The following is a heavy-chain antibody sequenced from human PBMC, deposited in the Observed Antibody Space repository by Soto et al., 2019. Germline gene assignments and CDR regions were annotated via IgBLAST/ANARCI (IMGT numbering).Heavy chain of an antibody. CDR3: AIFGGNFGAPIYFDT. Sequence: SETLSLTCTVSGGSINNYYWSWIRQPPGKGLEWIGYIYYRGSTNYNPSLKSRVTISVDTSKNQFSLKLSSVTTADTAVYYCAIFGGNFGAPIYFDTGAQEPLVTVPS. CDR2: IYYRGST. D-gene: IGHD3-16*01. V-gene: IGHV4-59*01. J-gene: IGHJ4*02. CDR1: GGSINNYY.